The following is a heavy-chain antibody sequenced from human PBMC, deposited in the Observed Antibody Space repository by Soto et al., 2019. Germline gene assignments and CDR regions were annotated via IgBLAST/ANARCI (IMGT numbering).Heavy chain of an antibody. J-gene: IGHJ5*02. CDR2: IIPIFGTA. D-gene: IGHD3-3*01. V-gene: IGHV1-69*13. Sequence: ASVKVSCKASGGTFSSYAISWVRQAPGQGLEWMGGIIPIFGTANYAQKFQGRVTITADESTSTAYMELSSLRSEDTAVYYCARSTRFLEWVNWFDPWGQGTLVTVSS. CDR1: GGTFSSYA. CDR3: ARSTRFLEWVNWFDP.